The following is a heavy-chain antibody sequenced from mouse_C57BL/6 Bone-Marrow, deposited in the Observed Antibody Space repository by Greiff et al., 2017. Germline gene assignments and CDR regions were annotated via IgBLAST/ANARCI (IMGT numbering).Heavy chain of an antibody. V-gene: IGHV1-54*01. CDR2: INPGSGGT. CDR1: GYAFTNYL. D-gene: IGHD2-13*01. Sequence: VQLQESGAELVRPGTSVKVSCKASGYAFTNYLIEWVKQRPGQGLEWIGVINPGSGGTNYNEKFKGKATLTADKSSSTAYMQLSSLTSEDSAVYFCARKGLDYWGQGTTLTVSS. J-gene: IGHJ2*01. CDR3: ARKGLDY.